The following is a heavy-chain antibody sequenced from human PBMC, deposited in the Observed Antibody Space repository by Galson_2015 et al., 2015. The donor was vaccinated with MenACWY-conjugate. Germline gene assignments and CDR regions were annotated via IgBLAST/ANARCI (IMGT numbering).Heavy chain of an antibody. CDR3: ARHPPGGRGMDV. D-gene: IGHD1-26*01. V-gene: IGHV5-51*01. Sequence: QSGAAVKKPGESLKISCKASGYNFLTYWIGWVRQVPGKGLVWVGLISPIDSKTRYSPAFEGRVTISADNSITTAYLQWNSLQASDTAMYYCARHPPGGRGMDVWGQGTTVTVSS. CDR1: GYNFLTYW. CDR2: ISPIDSKT. J-gene: IGHJ6*02.